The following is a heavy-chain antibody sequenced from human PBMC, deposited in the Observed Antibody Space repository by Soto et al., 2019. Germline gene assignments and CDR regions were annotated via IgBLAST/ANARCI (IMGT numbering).Heavy chain of an antibody. CDR2: LIPNFDTA. D-gene: IGHD2-15*01. Sequence: QGLEWLGGLIPNFDTANYAQKFHGRVTITADESTSTACVELCSLKSEDTALYYCARGGASCSPDVFEYWGQGTAVT. CDR3: ARGGASCSPDVFEY. J-gene: IGHJ4*02. V-gene: IGHV1-69*01.